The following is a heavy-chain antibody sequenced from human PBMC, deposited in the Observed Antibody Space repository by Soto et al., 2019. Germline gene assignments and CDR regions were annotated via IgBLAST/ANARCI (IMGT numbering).Heavy chain of an antibody. CDR2: IYPGDSDT. CDR3: ARQLLRPMATIGSEGYDAFDI. Sequence: GESLKISCKGSGYSFTSYWIGWVRQMPGKGLEWMGIIYPGDSDTRYSPSFQGQVTISADKSISTAYLQWSSLKASDTAMYYCARQLLRPMATIGSEGYDAFDIWGQGTMVTVSS. D-gene: IGHD5-12*01. CDR1: GYSFTSYW. J-gene: IGHJ3*02. V-gene: IGHV5-51*01.